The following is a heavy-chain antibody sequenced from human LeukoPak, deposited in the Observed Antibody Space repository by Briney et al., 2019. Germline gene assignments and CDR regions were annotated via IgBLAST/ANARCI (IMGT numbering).Heavy chain of an antibody. CDR1: GFSFSSYW. Sequence: GGSLRLSCAASGFSFSSYWMAWVRQAPGKGLEWVANIKQDGSEKYYVDSVKGRLTISRDNAKNSLYLQMNSLRADDPAVFYCVRHQDSYGYALDIWGQGTVVTVSS. CDR3: VRHQDSYGYALDI. CDR2: IKQDGSEK. J-gene: IGHJ3*02. D-gene: IGHD5-18*01. V-gene: IGHV3-7*01.